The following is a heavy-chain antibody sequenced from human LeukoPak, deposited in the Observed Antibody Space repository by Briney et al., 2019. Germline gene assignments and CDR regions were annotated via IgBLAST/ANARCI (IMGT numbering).Heavy chain of an antibody. CDR1: GGSFSGYY. Sequence: PSETLSLTCAVYGGSFSGYYWSWIRQPPGKGLEWIGEINHSGSTNYNPSLKSRVTISVDTSKNQFSLKLSSVTAADTAVYYCASGRVATYNWNDANGKYYYYGMDVWGQGTTVTVSS. V-gene: IGHV4-34*01. CDR3: ASGRVATYNWNDANGKYYYYGMDV. D-gene: IGHD1-20*01. CDR2: INHSGST. J-gene: IGHJ6*02.